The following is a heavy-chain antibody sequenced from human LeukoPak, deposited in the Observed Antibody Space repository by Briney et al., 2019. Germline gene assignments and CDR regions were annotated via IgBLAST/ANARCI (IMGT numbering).Heavy chain of an antibody. CDR2: IYYSGST. Sequence: SETLSLTCTVSGGSISSYYWIWIRQPPGKGLEWIGYIYYSGSTNYNPSLKSRVTISVDTSKNQFSLKLSSVTAADTAVYYCARSTGINWFDPWGQGTLATVSS. CDR1: GGSISSYY. V-gene: IGHV4-59*01. J-gene: IGHJ5*02. CDR3: ARSTGINWFDP. D-gene: IGHD2-8*02.